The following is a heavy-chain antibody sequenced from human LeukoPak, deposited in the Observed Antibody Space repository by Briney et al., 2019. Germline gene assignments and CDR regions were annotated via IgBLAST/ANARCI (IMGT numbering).Heavy chain of an antibody. CDR1: GGSISSGGYY. CDR3: ARVSCSSTSCPRRDALDV. D-gene: IGHD2-2*01. CDR2: IYYSGST. V-gene: IGHV4-61*08. J-gene: IGHJ3*01. Sequence: SQTLSLTCTVSGGSISSGGYYWSWIRQHPGKGLEWIGYIYYSGSTNYNPSLKSRVTISVDTSKNQFSLNLSSVTTADTAVYYCARVSCSSTSCPRRDALDVWGQGTMVTVSS.